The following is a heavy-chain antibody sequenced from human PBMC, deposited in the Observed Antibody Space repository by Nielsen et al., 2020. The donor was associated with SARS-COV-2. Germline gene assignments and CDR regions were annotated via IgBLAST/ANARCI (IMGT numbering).Heavy chain of an antibody. V-gene: IGHV3-48*04. CDR2: ISSSSSTI. CDR3: AKAPFPSSSWYPGWFDP. D-gene: IGHD6-13*01. J-gene: IGHJ5*02. Sequence: GESLKISCAASGFTFSSYSMNWVRQAPGKGLEWVSYISSSSSTIYYADSVKGRFTISRDNAKNSLYLQMNSLRAEDTAVYYCAKAPFPSSSWYPGWFDPWGQGTLVTVSS. CDR1: GFTFSSYS.